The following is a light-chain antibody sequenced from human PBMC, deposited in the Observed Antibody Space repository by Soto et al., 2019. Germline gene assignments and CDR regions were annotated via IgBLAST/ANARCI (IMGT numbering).Light chain of an antibody. Sequence: DIQMTQSPSSLSASVGDRVTITCHASQGINNYLNWYQQRPGKAPNLLIYDASNLETGVPSRFSGGGTGIDFSFTISSLHPEDTGPYYCQQYDSLPLTCGGGTKVEIK. CDR3: QQYDSLPLT. J-gene: IGKJ4*02. CDR2: DAS. CDR1: QGINNY. V-gene: IGKV1-33*01.